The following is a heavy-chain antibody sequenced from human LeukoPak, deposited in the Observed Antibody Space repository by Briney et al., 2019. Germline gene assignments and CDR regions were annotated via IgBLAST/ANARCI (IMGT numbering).Heavy chain of an antibody. V-gene: IGHV3-9*03. CDR3: AKAAVAGTGFDS. J-gene: IGHJ4*02. D-gene: IGHD6-19*01. Sequence: GGSLRLSCAASGFTFDDYAMHWVRQAPGKGLEWVSGISWDSGSMGYADSVKGRFTISRDNAKNSLFLQMNSLRAEDMALYYCAKAAVAGTGFDSWGQGTLVTVSS. CDR2: ISWDSGSM. CDR1: GFTFDDYA.